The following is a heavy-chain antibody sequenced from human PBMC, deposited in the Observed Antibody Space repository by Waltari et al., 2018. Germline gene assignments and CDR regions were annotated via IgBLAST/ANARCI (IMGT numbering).Heavy chain of an antibody. CDR2: IFSSGST. J-gene: IGHJ4*02. V-gene: IGHV4-4*07. CDR1: DDSFSTYY. CDR3: ARGAVISFDN. D-gene: IGHD6-19*01. Sequence: QVQLQESGPGLVKPSETLSLTCSVSDDSFSTYYWSWIRQPAGKGLEWIGRIFSSGSTNYHPSLKSRVTMSVDTSKKQFSLRLNSVSAADTAVYYCARGAVISFDNWGQGILVTVSS.